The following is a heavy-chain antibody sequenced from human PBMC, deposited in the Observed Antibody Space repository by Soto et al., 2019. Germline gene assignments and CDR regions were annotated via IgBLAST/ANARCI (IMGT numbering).Heavy chain of an antibody. CDR2: IRQDGGDK. J-gene: IGHJ2*01. D-gene: IGHD2-21*01. CDR1: GFTFSNYW. Sequence: EVQLVESGGGLVQPGGSLRLSCVASGFTFSNYWMGWVRQAPGKGLEWVANIRQDGGDKRDLDSVKGRFTISRDNVQNSLYLQMNSLRAEDTAVYYCARIDCGGNCYSRSWYFDIWGRVTLVTVSS. CDR3: ARIDCGGNCYSRSWYFDI. V-gene: IGHV3-7*03.